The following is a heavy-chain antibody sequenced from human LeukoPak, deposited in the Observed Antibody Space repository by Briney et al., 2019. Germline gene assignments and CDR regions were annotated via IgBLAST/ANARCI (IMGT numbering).Heavy chain of an antibody. Sequence: PSETLSLTCTVSGGSISSGGYDWSWLRQHPGGGLEWIGYIYYSGSTYYNPSLKSRVTISVDTSKNQFSLKLSSVTAADTAVYYCARRGGSGSYYFYWGQGTLVTVSS. CDR1: GGSISSGGYD. J-gene: IGHJ4*02. V-gene: IGHV4-31*03. CDR3: ARRGGSGSYYFY. D-gene: IGHD3-10*01. CDR2: IYYSGST.